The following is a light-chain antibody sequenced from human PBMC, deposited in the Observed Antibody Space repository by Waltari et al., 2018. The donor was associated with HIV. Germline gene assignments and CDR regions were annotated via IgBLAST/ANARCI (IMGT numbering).Light chain of an antibody. J-gene: IGLJ1*01. CDR2: SNT. Sequence: QSVLTHPPSASGTSGQRATIPCSGTSSNLGRTHVNCYQQLPGTAPKLLIYSNTQRPSGVPDRFSGSKSGTSASLAISGLQSEDEADYYCAAWDDSLNGYVFGTGTKVTVL. V-gene: IGLV1-44*01. CDR3: AAWDDSLNGYV. CDR1: SSNLGRTH.